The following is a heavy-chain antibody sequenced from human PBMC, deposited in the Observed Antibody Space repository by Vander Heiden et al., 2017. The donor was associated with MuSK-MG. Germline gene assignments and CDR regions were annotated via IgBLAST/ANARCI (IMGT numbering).Heavy chain of an antibody. J-gene: IGHJ4*02. V-gene: IGHV4-34*01. CDR2: INHSGST. Sequence: QVQLQQWGAGLLKPSETLSLTCAVYGGSFSGYYWSWIRQPPGKGLEWIGEINHSGSTNYNPSLKSRVTISVDTSKNQFSLKLSSVTAADTAVYYCARERAIAVQYYFDYWGQGTLVTVSS. CDR3: ARERAIAVQYYFDY. D-gene: IGHD6-19*01. CDR1: GGSFSGYY.